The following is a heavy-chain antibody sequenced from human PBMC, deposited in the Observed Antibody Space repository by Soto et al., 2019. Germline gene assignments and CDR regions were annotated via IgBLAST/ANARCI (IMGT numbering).Heavy chain of an antibody. J-gene: IGHJ4*02. V-gene: IGHV1-69*02. CDR1: GGTFSSYT. CDR3: ATDKVDYGDYGIDY. Sequence: QVQLVQSGAEVKKPGSSVKVSCKASGGTFSSYTISWVRQAPGQGLEWMGRIIPILGIANYAQKFQGRVTITADKSTNTAYMELSRLRSEDTAVYYCATDKVDYGDYGIDYWGQGTLVTVSS. CDR2: IIPILGIA. D-gene: IGHD4-17*01.